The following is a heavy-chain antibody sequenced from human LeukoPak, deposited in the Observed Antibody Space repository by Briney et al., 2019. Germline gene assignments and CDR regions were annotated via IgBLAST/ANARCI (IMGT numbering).Heavy chain of an antibody. J-gene: IGHJ6*04. CDR2: ISSSGSTI. CDR1: AFTFSRYG. D-gene: IGHD3-10*02. Sequence: GGSLRLSCAASAFTFSRYGMHWVRQAPGKGLEWVSYISSSGSTIYYADSVKGRFTISRDNAKNSLYLQMNSLRAEDTAVYYCAELGITMIGGVWGKGTTVTISS. CDR3: AELGITMIGGV. V-gene: IGHV3-48*03.